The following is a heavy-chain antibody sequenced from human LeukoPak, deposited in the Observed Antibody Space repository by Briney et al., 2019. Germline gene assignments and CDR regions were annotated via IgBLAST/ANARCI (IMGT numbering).Heavy chain of an antibody. CDR3: AKDRGTLTFGVVTSNWFDP. CDR1: GFTFGDYA. V-gene: IGHV3-23*01. Sequence: GGSLRLSCTASGFTFGDYAMSWVRQAPWKGLEWVSAISGSGGSTYYADSVKGRFTISRDNSKNTLYLQMNSLRAEDTAVYYCAKDRGTLTFGVVTSNWFDPWGQGTLVTVSS. D-gene: IGHD3-3*01. J-gene: IGHJ5*02. CDR2: ISGSGGST.